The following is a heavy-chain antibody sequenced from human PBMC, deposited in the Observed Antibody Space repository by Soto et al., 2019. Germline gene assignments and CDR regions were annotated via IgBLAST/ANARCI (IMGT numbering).Heavy chain of an antibody. CDR1: GGTFSSYT. D-gene: IGHD3-10*01. Sequence: ASVKVSCKASGGTFSSYTISWVRQAPGQGLEWMGRIIPILGIANYAQKFQGRVTITADKSTSTAYMELSSLRSEDTAVYYCARGTMVRGVIIPDRIDYWGQGTLVTVSS. V-gene: IGHV1-69*02. J-gene: IGHJ4*02. CDR3: ARGTMVRGVIIPDRIDY. CDR2: IIPILGIA.